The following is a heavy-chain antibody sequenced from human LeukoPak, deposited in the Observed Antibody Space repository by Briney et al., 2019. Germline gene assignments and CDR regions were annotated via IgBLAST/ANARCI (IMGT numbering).Heavy chain of an antibody. CDR3: AKPITGTTSGNMDV. V-gene: IGHV3-30-3*02. D-gene: IGHD1-7*01. CDR2: ISYDGSNK. Sequence: GRSLRLSCAASGFTFSSYAMHWVRQAPGKGLEWVAVISYDGSNKYYADSVKGRSTISRDNSKNTLYLQMNSLRAEDTAVYYCAKPITGTTSGNMDVWGKGITVTVSS. CDR1: GFTFSSYA. J-gene: IGHJ6*03.